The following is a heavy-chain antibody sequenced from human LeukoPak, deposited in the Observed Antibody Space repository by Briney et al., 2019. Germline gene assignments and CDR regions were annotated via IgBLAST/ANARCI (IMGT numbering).Heavy chain of an antibody. V-gene: IGHV3-30-3*01. CDR3: ARDQDYYDSSGYSLFDY. CDR2: ISYDGSNK. D-gene: IGHD3-22*01. J-gene: IGHJ4*02. Sequence: GGSLRLSCAASGFTFSSYAMHWVRQAPGKGLEWVAVISYDGSNKYYADSVKGRLTISRDNSKNTLYLQMNSLRAEDTAVYYCARDQDYYDSSGYSLFDYWGQGTLVTVSS. CDR1: GFTFSSYA.